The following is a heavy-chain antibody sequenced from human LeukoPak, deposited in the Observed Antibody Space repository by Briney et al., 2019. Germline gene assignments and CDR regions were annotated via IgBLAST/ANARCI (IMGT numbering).Heavy chain of an antibody. D-gene: IGHD2-2*01. CDR3: ARVIVVVPAALRNYYYYGMDV. J-gene: IGHJ6*02. CDR1: GFTFSRYA. CDR2: ISYDGSNK. V-gene: IGHV3-30-3*01. Sequence: PGRSLRLSCAASGFTFSRYAMHWVRQAPGKGLEWVAVISYDGSNKYYADSVKGRFTISRDNAKNSLYLQMNSLRDEDTAVYYCARVIVVVPAALRNYYYYGMDVWGQGTTVTVSS.